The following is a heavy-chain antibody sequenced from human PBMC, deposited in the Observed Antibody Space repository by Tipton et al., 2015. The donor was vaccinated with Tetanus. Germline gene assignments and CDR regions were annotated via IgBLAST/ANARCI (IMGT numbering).Heavy chain of an antibody. Sequence: TLSLTCTVSGGSLSRGGSYWTWVRQHPGKGLEWLGDIYFSGSTYYHTSLKSRVTISVDTSKNQFFLRLTSVTAADTAVYYCVSDRGRGARGGNDFDSWGQGTLVTVAS. V-gene: IGHV4-31*03. CDR2: IYFSGST. D-gene: IGHD3-16*01. J-gene: IGHJ4*02. CDR1: GGSLSRGGSY. CDR3: VSDRGRGARGGNDFDS.